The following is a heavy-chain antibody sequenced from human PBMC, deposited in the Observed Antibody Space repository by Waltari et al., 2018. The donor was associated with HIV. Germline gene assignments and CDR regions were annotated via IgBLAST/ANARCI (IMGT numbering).Heavy chain of an antibody. D-gene: IGHD6-6*01. Sequence: EVQLLESGGALVQPGGSLRLSCAASGFTFCNYPMTWVRQAPGKGLEWVSAISGSGGSTYYADSVKGRFSISRDSSKSTLYLQMNSLRAEDTAVYFCVKELQYSHAWYSFYGMDVWGQGTTVTVSS. CDR2: ISGSGGST. V-gene: IGHV3-23*01. CDR3: VKELQYSHAWYSFYGMDV. CDR1: GFTFCNYP. J-gene: IGHJ6*02.